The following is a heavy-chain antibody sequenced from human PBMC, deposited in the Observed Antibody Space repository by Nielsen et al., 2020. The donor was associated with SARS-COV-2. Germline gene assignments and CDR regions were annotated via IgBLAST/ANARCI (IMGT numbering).Heavy chain of an antibody. CDR3: AKSLLRYYYYGMDV. CDR1: GFTFSSYA. CDR2: ISGSGGST. D-gene: IGHD2-15*01. J-gene: IGHJ6*02. Sequence: GESLKISCAASGFTFSSYAMSWVRQAPGKGLEWVSAISGSGGSTYYADSVKGRFTISRDNSKNTLYLQMNSLRAEDTAVHYCAKSLLRYYYYGMDVWGQGTTVTVSS. V-gene: IGHV3-23*01.